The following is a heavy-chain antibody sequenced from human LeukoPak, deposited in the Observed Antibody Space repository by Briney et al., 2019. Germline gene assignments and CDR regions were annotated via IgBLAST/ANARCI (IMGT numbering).Heavy chain of an antibody. Sequence: SETLSLTCTVSGGSISSYYWSWIRQPPGEGLEWIGYIYYSGSTNYNPSLKSRVTISVDTSKNQFSLKLSSVTAADTAVYYCARLRDYGDLYYFDYWGQGTLVTVSS. CDR3: ARLRDYGDLYYFDY. D-gene: IGHD4-17*01. J-gene: IGHJ4*02. CDR2: IYYSGST. CDR1: GGSISSYY. V-gene: IGHV4-59*08.